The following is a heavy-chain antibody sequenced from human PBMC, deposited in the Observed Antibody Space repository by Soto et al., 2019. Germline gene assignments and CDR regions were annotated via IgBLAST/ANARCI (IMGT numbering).Heavy chain of an antibody. Sequence: ASVKVSCKASGYTFTSYYMHWVRQAPGQGLEWMGIIIPIFGRASYAQKFQGRVTITADESTSTAYMELSSLRSEDTAVYYCASMHCGGDCYSYYYYGMDVWGQGTTVTVSS. D-gene: IGHD2-21*02. CDR1: GYTFTSYY. CDR2: IIPIFGRA. V-gene: IGHV1-46*01. CDR3: ASMHCGGDCYSYYYYGMDV. J-gene: IGHJ6*02.